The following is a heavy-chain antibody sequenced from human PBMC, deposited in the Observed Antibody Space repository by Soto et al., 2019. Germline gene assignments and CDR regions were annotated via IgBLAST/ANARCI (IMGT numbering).Heavy chain of an antibody. CDR2: IGPESGAT. CDR1: GYTFAGHY. CDR3: GRGRSGQIVVFY. Sequence: ASVKVSCKASGYTFAGHYIHWVRQAPEQGPEWMGEIGPESGATRYAQRFQGRVTMTRDMSITTVYMELNNLSPDDTAVYYCGRGRSGQIVVFYWGQGTPVTVSS. J-gene: IGHJ4*02. V-gene: IGHV1-2*02. D-gene: IGHD1-26*01.